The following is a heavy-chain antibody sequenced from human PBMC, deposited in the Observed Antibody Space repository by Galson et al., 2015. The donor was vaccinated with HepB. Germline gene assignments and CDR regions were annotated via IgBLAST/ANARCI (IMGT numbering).Heavy chain of an antibody. J-gene: IGHJ4*02. V-gene: IGHV3-30*18. CDR2: ISYDGSNK. CDR3: AKDLTPTSSSWYLGRSPPPDY. Sequence: SLRLSCAASGFTFSSYGMHWVRQAPGKGLEWVAVISYDGSNKYYADSVKGRFTISRDNSKNTLYLQMNSLRAEDTAVYYCAKDLTPTSSSWYLGRSPPPDYWGQGTLVTVSS. D-gene: IGHD6-13*01. CDR1: GFTFSSYG.